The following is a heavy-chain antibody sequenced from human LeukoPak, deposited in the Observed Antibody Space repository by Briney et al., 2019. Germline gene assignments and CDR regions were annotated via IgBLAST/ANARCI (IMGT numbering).Heavy chain of an antibody. Sequence: ASVKVSCKASGGTFSSYAISWVRQAPGQGLEWMGRIIPILAIANYAQNFQGRVTMTADKSTNTAYMELSSLRSEDTAVYYCATTVTPGHSDYWGQGTLVTVSS. CDR3: ATTVTPGHSDY. J-gene: IGHJ4*02. D-gene: IGHD4-11*01. V-gene: IGHV1-69*04. CDR1: GGTFSSYA. CDR2: IIPILAIA.